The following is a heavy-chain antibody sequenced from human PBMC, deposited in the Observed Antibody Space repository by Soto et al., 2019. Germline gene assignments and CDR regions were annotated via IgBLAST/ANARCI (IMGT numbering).Heavy chain of an antibody. CDR1: GFSLSTSGVA. V-gene: IGHV2-5*02. J-gene: IGHJ4*02. D-gene: IGHD6-19*01. CDR2: IYWDDDS. Sequence: QITLKESGPTLVKPTQTLTLTCTFSGFSLSTSGVAVGWIRQPPGKTLEWLAVIYWDDDSRYSPSLTSRLAISKDTSKNQVVLTMTNMDPVDTATYYCAHRSSGWSDFDNWGQGTLVTVSS. CDR3: AHRSSGWSDFDN.